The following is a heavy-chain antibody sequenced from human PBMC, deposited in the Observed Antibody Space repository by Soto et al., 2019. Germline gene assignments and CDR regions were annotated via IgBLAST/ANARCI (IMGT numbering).Heavy chain of an antibody. CDR3: ASRGGLGNYFDS. CDR2: ISNDASNE. D-gene: IGHD3-16*01. V-gene: IGHV3-30*03. CDR1: GFEIRRFG. Sequence: GGSLRLSCAVYGFEIRRFGMHWIHQAPGKGLQWVAYISNDASNEKYVDSVKGRFSIVRDVSKNTLFLDMTSLRLEDSARYHCASRGGLGNYFDSWGQGVLVTVSS. J-gene: IGHJ4*02.